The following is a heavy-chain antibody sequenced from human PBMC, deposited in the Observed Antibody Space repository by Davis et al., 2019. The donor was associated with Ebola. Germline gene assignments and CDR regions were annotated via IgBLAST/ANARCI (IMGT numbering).Heavy chain of an antibody. CDR3: TTVFEVFSSGKFD. J-gene: IGHJ4*02. Sequence: GGSLRLSCAASGFTFSSYSMNWVRQAPGKGLEWVSAISGSGGSTFYADSVRGRFTISRDNAKNSMYLQMNSLRDEDTAVYYCTTVFEVFSSGKFDWGQGTLVTVSS. CDR1: GFTFSSYS. D-gene: IGHD6-19*01. CDR2: ISGSGGST. V-gene: IGHV3-48*02.